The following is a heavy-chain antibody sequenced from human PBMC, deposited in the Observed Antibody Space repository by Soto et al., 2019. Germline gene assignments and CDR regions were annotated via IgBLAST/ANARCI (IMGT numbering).Heavy chain of an antibody. D-gene: IGHD3-10*01. V-gene: IGHV2-70*12. CDR2: IDWGDDK. CDR1: GFSLSTSGMC. CDR3: ALTRITMVRPGETAPHYYFDY. Sequence: GSGPTLANPTQPLTLTCTFSGFSLSTSGMCVSWIRQPPGKALEWLALIDWGDDKYYSTSLKTRLTISKDTSKNQVVLTMTNMDPVDTATYYCALTRITMVRPGETAPHYYFDYWGQGTLVTVSS. J-gene: IGHJ4*02.